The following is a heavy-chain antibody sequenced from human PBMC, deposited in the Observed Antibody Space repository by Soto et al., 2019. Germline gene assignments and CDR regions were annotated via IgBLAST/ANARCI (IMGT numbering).Heavy chain of an antibody. CDR2: ISAYNGNT. CDR3: ARAGLVAAAGRGGDY. CDR1: GYTFTSYG. D-gene: IGHD6-13*01. Sequence: QVQLVQSGAEVKKPGASVKVSCKASGYTFTSYGISWVRQAPGQGLEWMGWISAYNGNTNYAQKLQGRVTMTTDTPTSTAYMELRGVGSADRGVHYCARAGLVAAAGRGGDYWGQGTLVTVSS. V-gene: IGHV1-18*01. J-gene: IGHJ4*02.